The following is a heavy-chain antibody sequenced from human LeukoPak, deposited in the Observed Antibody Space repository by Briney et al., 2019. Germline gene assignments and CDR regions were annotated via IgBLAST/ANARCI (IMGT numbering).Heavy chain of an antibody. Sequence: AGGSLRLSRAASGFTVSSNYMSWVRQAPGKGLEWVSVIYSGGSTYYADSVKGRFTISRDNSKNMLYLQMNSLRAEDTAVYYCASKGGKYCSGGSCYSQWGQGTLVTVSS. CDR1: GFTVSSNY. V-gene: IGHV3-53*01. D-gene: IGHD2-15*01. CDR2: IYSGGST. J-gene: IGHJ4*02. CDR3: ASKGGKYCSGGSCYSQ.